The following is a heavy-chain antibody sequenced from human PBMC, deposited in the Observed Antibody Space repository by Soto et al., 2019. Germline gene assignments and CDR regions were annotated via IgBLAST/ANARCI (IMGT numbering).Heavy chain of an antibody. J-gene: IGHJ6*02. CDR3: TRDIVVVVAATPSCYYYGMDV. V-gene: IGHV3-49*03. D-gene: IGHD2-15*01. Sequence: PGGSLRLSCTAYGFTSGGYAMSWFRHAPGKGLEWVGFIRSKAYGGTTEYAASGKGRFTISRDDSKSIAYLQMNSLKTEDTAVYYCTRDIVVVVAATPSCYYYGMDVWGQGTTVTVSS. CDR2: IRSKAYGGTT. CDR1: GFTSGGYA.